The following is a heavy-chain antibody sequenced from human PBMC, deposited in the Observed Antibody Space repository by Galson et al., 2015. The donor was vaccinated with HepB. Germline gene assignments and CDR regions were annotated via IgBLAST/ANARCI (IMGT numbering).Heavy chain of an antibody. J-gene: IGHJ4*02. CDR2: IIPIFGTA. CDR1: GGTFSSYA. Sequence: SVKVSCKASGGTFSSYAISWVRQAPGQGLEWMGGIIPIFGTANYAQKFQGRVTITADESTSTAYMELSSLRSEDTAVYYCANSGSYLYPAEGWGQGTLVTVSS. CDR3: ANSGSYLYPAEG. V-gene: IGHV1-69*13. D-gene: IGHD1-26*01.